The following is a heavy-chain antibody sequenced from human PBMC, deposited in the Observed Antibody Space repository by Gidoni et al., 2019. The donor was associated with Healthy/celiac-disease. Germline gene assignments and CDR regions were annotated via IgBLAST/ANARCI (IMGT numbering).Heavy chain of an antibody. Sequence: QVQLQESGPGLVKPSETLSLTCTVSGGSVSRGSYSWSWIRQPPGKGLEWIGYIYYSGSTNYNPSLKSRVTISVDTSKNQFSLKLSSVTAADTAVYYCARDHIVVVPYYYYGMDVWGQGTTVTVSS. CDR3: ARDHIVVVPYYYYGMDV. J-gene: IGHJ6*02. D-gene: IGHD3-22*01. V-gene: IGHV4-61*01. CDR1: GGSVSRGSYS. CDR2: IYYSGST.